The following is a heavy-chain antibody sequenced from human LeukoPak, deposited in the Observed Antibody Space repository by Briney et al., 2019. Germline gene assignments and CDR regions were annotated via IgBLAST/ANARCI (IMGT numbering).Heavy chain of an antibody. CDR2: IYTSGST. V-gene: IGHV4-4*07. Sequence: PSETLSLTCTVSGASISNYFWSWIRQPAGKGLEWIGRIYTSGSTNYNPSLKTRVTMSVDTSKNQFSLKLSSVTAADTAVYYCARNQGNILTGCFDYWGQGTLVTVSS. J-gene: IGHJ4*02. CDR3: ARNQGNILTGCFDY. D-gene: IGHD3-9*01. CDR1: GASISNYF.